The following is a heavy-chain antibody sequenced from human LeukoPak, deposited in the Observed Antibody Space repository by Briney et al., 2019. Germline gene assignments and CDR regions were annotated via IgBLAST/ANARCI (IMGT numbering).Heavy chain of an antibody. J-gene: IGHJ5*02. CDR3: ARVRRESVELDP. CDR2: IYYSGST. D-gene: IGHD5-24*01. V-gene: IGHV4-31*03. Sequence: PSQTLSLTCTVSGGSISSGGYYWSWIRQHPGKGLEWIGYIYYSGSTYYNPTLKSRVTISVDTSKNQFSLKLSSVTAADTAVYYCARVRRESVELDPWGQGTLVTVSS. CDR1: GGSISSGGYY.